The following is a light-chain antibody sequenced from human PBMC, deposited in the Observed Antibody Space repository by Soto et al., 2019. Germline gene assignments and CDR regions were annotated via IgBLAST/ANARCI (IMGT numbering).Light chain of an antibody. V-gene: IGKV3-11*01. Sequence: EIVLTQSPATLSVSPGERVTLSCRANQSVSSYLAWYQQKPGQAPRLLIYDASTRATGIPARFSGSGSGTDVTLHISSRLPEDFAVYFCQQCSNWPPLYTFGQGTKLEIK. CDR1: QSVSSY. J-gene: IGKJ2*01. CDR3: QQCSNWPPLYT. CDR2: DAS.